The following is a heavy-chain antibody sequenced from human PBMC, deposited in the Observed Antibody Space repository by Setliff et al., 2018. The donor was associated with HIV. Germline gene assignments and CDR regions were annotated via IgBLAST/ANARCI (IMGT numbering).Heavy chain of an antibody. CDR3: AKDLSPGTSSGWHTAFDY. V-gene: IGHV3-23*01. CDR2: ISGSGGST. J-gene: IGHJ4*02. Sequence: GGSLRLSCAASGFTFSSYAMSWVRQAPGKGLEWVSAISGSGGSTYYADSVKGRFTISRDNSKNTLYLQMNSLRAEDTAVYYCAKDLSPGTSSGWHTAFDYWGQGTLVTVSS. CDR1: GFTFSSYA. D-gene: IGHD6-19*01.